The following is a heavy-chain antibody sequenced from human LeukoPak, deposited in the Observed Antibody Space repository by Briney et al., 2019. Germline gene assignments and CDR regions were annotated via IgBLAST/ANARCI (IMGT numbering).Heavy chain of an antibody. CDR3: TRDMYYYDWGYFDY. J-gene: IGHJ4*02. Sequence: GGSLRLSCAASGFTFSSYAMSWVRQAPGKGLEWVGFIRSKAYGGTTEYAASVKGRFTISRDDSKSIAYLQMNSLKTEDTAVYYCTRDMYYYDWGYFDYWGQGTLVTVSS. CDR2: IRSKAYGGTT. V-gene: IGHV3-49*04. CDR1: GFTFSSYA. D-gene: IGHD3-10*01.